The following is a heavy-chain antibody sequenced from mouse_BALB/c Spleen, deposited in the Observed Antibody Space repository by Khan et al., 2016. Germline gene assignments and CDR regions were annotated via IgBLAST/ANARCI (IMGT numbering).Heavy chain of an antibody. CDR2: IWSGGST. Sequence: QVQLKESGPGLVQPSQSLSITCTVSGFSLTAYGVHWVRQSPGKGLEWLGVIWSGGSTAYRAAFISRLSISKDNSKSQAFFQMRSLQTNDTAIYYCVRNPLYYGSSTYAMDYWGQGTSVTVSS. V-gene: IGHV2-2*02. J-gene: IGHJ4*01. D-gene: IGHD1-1*01. CDR3: VRNPLYYGSSTYAMDY. CDR1: GFSLTAYG.